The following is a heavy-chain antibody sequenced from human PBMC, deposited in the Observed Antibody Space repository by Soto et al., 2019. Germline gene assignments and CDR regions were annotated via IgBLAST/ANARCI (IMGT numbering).Heavy chain of an antibody. CDR1: GYTFTSYG. J-gene: IGHJ5*02. V-gene: IGHV1-18*04. D-gene: IGHD2-15*01. CDR3: AGGGYCEKNWPGTSPFDP. CDR2: ISAYNGNT. Sequence: ASVKVSCKASGYTFTSYGISWVRQAPGQGLEWMGWISAYNGNTNYAQKLQGRVTMTTDTSTSTAYMELRSLRSDDTAVYYCAGGGYCEKNWPGTSPFDPWGQGTLVTVSS.